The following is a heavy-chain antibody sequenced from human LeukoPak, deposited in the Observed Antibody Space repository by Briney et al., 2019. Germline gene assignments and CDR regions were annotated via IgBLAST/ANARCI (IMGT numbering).Heavy chain of an antibody. J-gene: IGHJ4*02. CDR3: ARATYYYDSSGYFPDFDY. CDR2: INHSGST. Sequence: SETLSLTCAVYGGSFSGYYWSWIRQPPGKGLEWIGEINHSGSTNYNPSLKSRVTISVDTSKNQFSLKLSSVTAADTAVYYCARATYYYDSSGYFPDFDYWGQGTLVTVSS. V-gene: IGHV4-34*01. CDR1: GGSFSGYY. D-gene: IGHD3-22*01.